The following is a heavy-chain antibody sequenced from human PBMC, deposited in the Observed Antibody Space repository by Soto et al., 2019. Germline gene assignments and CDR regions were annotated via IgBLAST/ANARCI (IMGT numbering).Heavy chain of an antibody. CDR2: ISGSGGSK. CDR1: GFTFSSYA. D-gene: IGHD3-3*01. CDR3: AKERKGYDFWSGYRTYYYYYGMDV. J-gene: IGHJ6*02. Sequence: SGGSLRLSCAASGFTFSSYAMSWVRPAPGKGLEWVSAISGSGGSKYYADSVKGRFTISRDNSKNTLYLQMNSLRAEDTAVYYCAKERKGYDFWSGYRTYYYYYGMDVWGQGTTVTVSS. V-gene: IGHV3-23*01.